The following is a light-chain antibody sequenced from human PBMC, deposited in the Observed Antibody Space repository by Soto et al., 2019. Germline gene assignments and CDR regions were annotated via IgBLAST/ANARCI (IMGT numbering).Light chain of an antibody. J-gene: IGKJ4*01. V-gene: IGKV1-39*01. CDR3: QQSYSTPPNT. CDR1: QSISSY. Sequence: IQLTQSPSSLSASVGDRVTITCRASQSISSYLNWYQQKPGKAPKLLIYAASSLQSGVPSRFSGSGSGTDFTLTISSLQPEDFATYYCQQSYSTPPNTFGGGTKVDIK. CDR2: AAS.